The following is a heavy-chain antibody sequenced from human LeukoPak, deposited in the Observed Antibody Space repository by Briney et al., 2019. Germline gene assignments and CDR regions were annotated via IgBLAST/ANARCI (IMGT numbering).Heavy chain of an antibody. CDR1: GGSFSGYY. V-gene: IGHV4-34*01. D-gene: IGHD5-12*01. Sequence: SETLSLTCAVYGGSFSGYYWSWIRQPPGKGLEWIGEINHSGSTNYNPSLKSRVTISVDTSKSQFSLKLSSATAADTAVYYCARERIEWLVLHDAFDIWGQGTMVTVSS. J-gene: IGHJ3*02. CDR3: ARERIEWLVLHDAFDI. CDR2: INHSGST.